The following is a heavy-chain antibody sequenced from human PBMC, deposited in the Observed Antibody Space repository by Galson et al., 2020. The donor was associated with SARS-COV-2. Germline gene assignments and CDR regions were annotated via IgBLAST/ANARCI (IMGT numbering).Heavy chain of an antibody. D-gene: IGHD3-22*01. Sequence: TGGSLRLSCAASGFTFTTYAMSWVRQAPGKGLEWVATISGSGATTYYADSAKGRFTISKDNSKNTLNLQINSLRLEDTAVYYCAKSSERVSITVCVVSFPEHFDYWGPGTLVTVSS. CDR3: AKSSERVSITVCVVSFPEHFDY. CDR2: ISGSGATT. V-gene: IGHV3-23*01. CDR1: GFTFTTYA. J-gene: IGHJ4*02.